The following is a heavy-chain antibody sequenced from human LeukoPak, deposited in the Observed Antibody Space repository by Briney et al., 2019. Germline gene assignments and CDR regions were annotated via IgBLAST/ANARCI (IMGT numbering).Heavy chain of an antibody. CDR1: GVTVSSNY. CDR2: IYSGGST. D-gene: IGHD6-13*01. Sequence: PGGSLRLSCAASGVTVSSNYMSWVRPAPGKGLEWVSVIYSGGSTYYADSVKGRFTIFRDNSKNTLYLQMNSLRAEDTAVYYCARLPLYSSSPYYWGQGTLVTVSS. CDR3: ARLPLYSSSPYY. J-gene: IGHJ4*02. V-gene: IGHV3-66*04.